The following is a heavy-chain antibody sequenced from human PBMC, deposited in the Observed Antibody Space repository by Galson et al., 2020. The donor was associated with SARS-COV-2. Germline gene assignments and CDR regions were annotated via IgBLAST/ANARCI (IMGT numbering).Heavy chain of an antibody. V-gene: IGHV3-33*01. CDR1: GFTFSSYG. D-gene: IGHD3-22*01. CDR2: IWYDGSNK. CDR3: ARDGDYYYDSSGYFPNGYYYYYGMDV. J-gene: IGHJ6*02. Sequence: GGSLRLSCAASGFTFSSYGMHWVRQAPGKGLEWVAVIWYDGSNKYYADSVKGRFTISRDNSKNTLYLQMNSLRAEDTAVYYCARDGDYYYDSSGYFPNGYYYYYGMDVWGQGTTVTVSS.